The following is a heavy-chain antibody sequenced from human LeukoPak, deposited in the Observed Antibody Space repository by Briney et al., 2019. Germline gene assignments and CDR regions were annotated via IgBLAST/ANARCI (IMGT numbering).Heavy chain of an antibody. Sequence: GGSLRLSCAASGFTVSSNYVSWVRQAPGKGLEWVSPIYSTGNTYFADSVKGRFTLSRDNSKNTLYLQMNSLKTVDTAVYYCARAFGGSYHIFAFDIWGQGTMVTVSS. CDR2: IYSTGNT. CDR1: GFTVSSNY. D-gene: IGHD1-26*01. V-gene: IGHV3-53*01. J-gene: IGHJ3*02. CDR3: ARAFGGSYHIFAFDI.